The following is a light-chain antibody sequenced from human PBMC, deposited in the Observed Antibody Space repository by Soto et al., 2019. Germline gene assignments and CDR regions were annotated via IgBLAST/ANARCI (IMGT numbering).Light chain of an antibody. Sequence: QLVLTQPPSASASLGASVTLTCTLSSGYSNYKVDWYQQRPGKGPRFVMRVGTGGIVGSKGDGIPDRFSVLGSGLNRYLTFKNIQEEDESDYHCGADHGSGSNFVVVFGGGTKLTVL. CDR2: VGTGGIVG. V-gene: IGLV9-49*01. CDR3: GADHGSGSNFVVV. CDR1: SGYSNYK. J-gene: IGLJ2*01.